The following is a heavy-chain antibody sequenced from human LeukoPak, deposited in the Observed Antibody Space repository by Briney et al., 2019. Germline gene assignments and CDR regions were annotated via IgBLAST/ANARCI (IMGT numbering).Heavy chain of an antibody. V-gene: IGHV4-39*07. J-gene: IGHJ2*01. CDR3: ARGRDGYDKYNWYFDV. CDR2: VYYSGST. Sequence: PSETLSLTCIVSGGSISSSSYYWGWIRQPPGKGPEFIGSVYYSGSTYYKPSLNSRVTISVDTSKNQFSLKVRSVTAADTAVYYCARGRDGYDKYNWYFDVWGRGTLVTVSS. D-gene: IGHD5-24*01. CDR1: GGSISSSSYY.